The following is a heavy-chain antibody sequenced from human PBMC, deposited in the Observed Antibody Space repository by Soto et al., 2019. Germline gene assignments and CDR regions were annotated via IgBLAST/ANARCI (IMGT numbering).Heavy chain of an antibody. CDR3: ARGSPTAGHYLLYMDV. Sequence: QVQLQESGPGLVKPSETLSLTCTVSGGSMTYYYWNWVRQTPGKGLECIAYIYYTGTPNYSPSLKSRVTISVDTSKNQFSPKLTSVTAADAAVYYCARGSPTAGHYLLYMDVWGKGTAVSVSS. CDR1: GGSMTYYY. D-gene: IGHD6-13*01. CDR2: IYYTGTP. V-gene: IGHV4-59*01. J-gene: IGHJ6*03.